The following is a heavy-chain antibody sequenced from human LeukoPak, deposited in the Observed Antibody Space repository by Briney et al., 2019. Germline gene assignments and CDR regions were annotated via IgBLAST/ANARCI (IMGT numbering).Heavy chain of an antibody. CDR3: AKDGSGYYDSSGYDAFDI. J-gene: IGHJ3*02. Sequence: PGGSLRLSCAASGFTFSSYAMSWVRQAPGKGLEWVSAISGSGGSTYYADSVKGRFTISRDNSKNTLYLQMNSLRAEDTAVYYCAKDGSGYYDSSGYDAFDIWGQGTMVTVSS. CDR2: ISGSGGST. V-gene: IGHV3-23*01. D-gene: IGHD3-22*01. CDR1: GFTFSSYA.